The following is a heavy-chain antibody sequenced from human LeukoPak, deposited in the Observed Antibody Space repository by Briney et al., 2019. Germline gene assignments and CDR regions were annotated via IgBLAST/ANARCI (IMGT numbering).Heavy chain of an antibody. Sequence: GGSLRLSCAASGFSLADCAMHWVRQVPGKGLEWVSLISGDGHTTYYADFVRGRFTISRDNSRNSLYLQMNSLRTEDTALYFCAKDLLSGVRGLITYWGQGTLVTVSS. V-gene: IGHV3-43*02. CDR1: GFSLADCA. J-gene: IGHJ4*02. D-gene: IGHD3-10*01. CDR3: AKDLLSGVRGLITY. CDR2: ISGDGHTT.